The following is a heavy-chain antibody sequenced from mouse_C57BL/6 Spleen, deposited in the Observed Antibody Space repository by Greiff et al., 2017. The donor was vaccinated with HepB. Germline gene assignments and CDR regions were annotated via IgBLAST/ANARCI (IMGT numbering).Heavy chain of an antibody. CDR2: IWSDGST. CDR1: GFSLTSYG. D-gene: IGHD3-2*02. Sequence: VKLMESGPGLVAPSQSLSITCTVSGFSLTSYGVHWVRQPPGKGLEWLVVIWSDGSTTYNSALKSRLSISKDNSKSQVFLKMNSLQTDDTAMYYCARELRPLYYYAMDYWGQGTSVTVSS. J-gene: IGHJ4*01. V-gene: IGHV2-6*03. CDR3: ARELRPLYYYAMDY.